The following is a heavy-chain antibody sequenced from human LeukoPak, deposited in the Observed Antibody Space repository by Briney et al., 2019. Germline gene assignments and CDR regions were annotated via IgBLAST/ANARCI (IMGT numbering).Heavy chain of an antibody. CDR1: GFTFSSYA. J-gene: IGHJ5*02. Sequence: GGSLRLSCAASGFTFSSYAMSWVRQAPGKGLEWVSAISGSGGSTYYADSVKGRFTISRDNSKNTLYLQMNSLRAEDTAVYYCASQKYDFWSGYPDNWFDPWGQGTLVTVSS. D-gene: IGHD3-3*01. V-gene: IGHV3-23*01. CDR3: ASQKYDFWSGYPDNWFDP. CDR2: ISGSGGST.